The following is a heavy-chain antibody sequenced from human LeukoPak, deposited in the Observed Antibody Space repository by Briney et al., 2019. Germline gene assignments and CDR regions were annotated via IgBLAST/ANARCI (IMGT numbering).Heavy chain of an antibody. D-gene: IGHD5-18*01. J-gene: IGHJ4*02. CDR1: GFAFSHYT. CDR3: ARDFRRYSYGPVDY. V-gene: IGHV3-30*04. Sequence: GGSLRLSCAASGFAFSHYTMQWVRRAPGKGLEWVAVVKGRFTISRDNSKNTLHLQMDSLRVEDTAMYFCARDFRRYSYGPVDYWGQGTLVTVSS.